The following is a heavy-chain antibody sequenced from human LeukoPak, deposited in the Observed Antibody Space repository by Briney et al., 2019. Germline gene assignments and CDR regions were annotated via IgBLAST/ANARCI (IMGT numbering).Heavy chain of an antibody. CDR3: SRGRDAYKGGNY. Sequence: SETLSLTCAVYGGSFSGYYWSWIRQPPGKGLEWIGEIHPDGSTNYNPSLESRLTISVDTSKNQFSLKLNSVTAADTAVYYCSRGRDAYKGGNYWGQGTLVTVSS. J-gene: IGHJ4*02. D-gene: IGHD5-24*01. CDR1: GGSFSGYY. CDR2: IHPDGST. V-gene: IGHV4-34*01.